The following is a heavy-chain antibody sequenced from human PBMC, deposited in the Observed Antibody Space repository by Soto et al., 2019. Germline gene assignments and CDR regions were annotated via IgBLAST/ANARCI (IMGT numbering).Heavy chain of an antibody. Sequence: SETLSLTCTVSGASISSYYCTWVRQAPGKGLEWIGYIYYSGSTDYNPSLKSRVTMSVETSKNQFSLTLTSVTAADTAVYYCARLGGRSNYYYYMDVWGKGTTVTVSS. D-gene: IGHD2-15*01. J-gene: IGHJ6*03. CDR1: GASISSYY. CDR2: IYYSGST. V-gene: IGHV4-59*01. CDR3: ARLGGRSNYYYYMDV.